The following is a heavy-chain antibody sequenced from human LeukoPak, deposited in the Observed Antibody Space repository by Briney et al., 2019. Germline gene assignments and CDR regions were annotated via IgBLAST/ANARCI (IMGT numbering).Heavy chain of an antibody. CDR1: GFTLSNYW. J-gene: IGHJ4*02. V-gene: IGHV3-74*01. CDR2: INDDGSAT. CDR3: AREILAPGKTHDY. Sequence: GGSLRLSCAASGFTLSNYWMHWVRHVPGKGLAWVSRINDDGSATFYADSVKGRFTISRDNAKNTLFLQINSLRAEDTAVYYCAREILAPGKTHDYWGQGTLVTVSS.